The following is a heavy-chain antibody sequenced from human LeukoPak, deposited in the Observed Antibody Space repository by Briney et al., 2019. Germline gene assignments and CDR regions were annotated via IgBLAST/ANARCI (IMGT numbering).Heavy chain of an antibody. CDR2: IYHSGST. CDR1: GVSISSSNW. V-gene: IGHV4-4*02. CDR3: ARAHERQLWSSGIDY. Sequence: SETLSLTCAVSGVSISSSNWWSWVRQPPGKGLEWIGEIYHSGSTNYNPSLKSRVTISVDTSKNQFSLKLSSVTAADTAVYYCARAHERQLWSSGIDYWGQGTLVTVSS. J-gene: IGHJ4*02. D-gene: IGHD5-18*01.